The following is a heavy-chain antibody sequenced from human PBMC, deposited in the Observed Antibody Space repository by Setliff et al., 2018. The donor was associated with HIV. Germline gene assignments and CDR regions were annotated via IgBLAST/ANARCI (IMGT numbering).Heavy chain of an antibody. Sequence: GGSLRLSCAASRFDFNNYWMCGVRQAPGKGLEWVANIGQDGSEKNYVDSVKGRFTISRDNAKNSMDLQMNSLRAEDTAIYYCAAVPWGHSSLIIDHWGQGTPVTVSS. J-gene: IGHJ4*02. V-gene: IGHV3-7*01. CDR3: AAVPWGHSSLIIDH. CDR1: RFDFNNYW. D-gene: IGHD3-16*01. CDR2: IGQDGSEK.